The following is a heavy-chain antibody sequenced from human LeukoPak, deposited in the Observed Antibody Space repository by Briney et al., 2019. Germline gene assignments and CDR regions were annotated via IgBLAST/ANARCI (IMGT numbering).Heavy chain of an antibody. CDR2: IYYSGST. CDR1: GGSISSYY. J-gene: IGHJ4*02. CDR3: ARGTSELLYY. V-gene: IGHV4-59*01. D-gene: IGHD1-26*01. Sequence: SETLPLTWTVSGGSISSYYWSWIRQPPGKGLEWIGYIYYSGSTNYNPSLKSRVTISVDTSKNQFSLKLSSVTAADTAVYYCARGTSELLYYWGQGALVTVSS.